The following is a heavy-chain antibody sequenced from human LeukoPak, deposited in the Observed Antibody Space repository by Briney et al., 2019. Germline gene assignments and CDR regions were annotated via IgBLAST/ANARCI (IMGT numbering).Heavy chain of an antibody. CDR3: ASAFIARWDV. J-gene: IGHJ6*02. CDR2: IFYTGKT. D-gene: IGHD2/OR15-2a*01. V-gene: IGHV4-4*02. Sequence: ASETLSLTCAVSGGSISSNNWWSWVRQPPGKGLEWIGYIFYTGKTNSNPSLKSRVTISVDTSKNQFSLKVSSVTAADTAVYFCASAFIARWDVWGQGTTVTVSS. CDR1: GGSISSNNW.